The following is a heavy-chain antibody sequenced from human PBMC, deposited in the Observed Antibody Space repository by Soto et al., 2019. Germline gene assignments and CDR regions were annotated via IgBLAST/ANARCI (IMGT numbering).Heavy chain of an antibody. D-gene: IGHD1-26*01. Sequence: QVQLQQWGAGLLKPSETLSLTCAVYGAPLSGYSWSWFRQPPGKGLEWIGEITHGGSTKYNPSLKSRVTMSVVTSKNQFSLKLISVTAADTAVYYCGSVGRMPWGQGTPVTVSS. V-gene: IGHV4-34*01. CDR1: GAPLSGYS. J-gene: IGHJ5*02. CDR2: ITHGGST. CDR3: GSVGRMP.